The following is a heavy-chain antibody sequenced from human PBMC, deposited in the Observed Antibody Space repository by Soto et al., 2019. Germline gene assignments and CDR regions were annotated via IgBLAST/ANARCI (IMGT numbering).Heavy chain of an antibody. D-gene: IGHD5-12*01. Sequence: SPTLSLTCAISGDSVSSNSAAWNWIRQSPSRGLEWLGRTYYRSKWYNDYAVSVKSRITINPDTSKNQFSLQLNSVTPEDTAVYXCATARVDIVANDAFDIWGQGTMVTVSS. CDR3: ATARVDIVANDAFDI. CDR1: GDSVSSNSAA. CDR2: TYYRSKWYN. J-gene: IGHJ3*02. V-gene: IGHV6-1*01.